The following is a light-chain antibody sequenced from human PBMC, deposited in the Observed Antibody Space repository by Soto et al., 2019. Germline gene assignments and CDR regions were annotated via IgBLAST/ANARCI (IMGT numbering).Light chain of an antibody. CDR1: QSISGW. Sequence: DIQMTQSPSNLSASLGDRVTITCRASQSISGWLAWYQLKPGKAPELLIFKASSLKSGVPSRFSGSGSGTEFTLTISSLQPDDFATYYCQQYSSYWTFGQGTKVDIK. CDR3: QQYSSYWT. V-gene: IGKV1-5*03. J-gene: IGKJ1*01. CDR2: KAS.